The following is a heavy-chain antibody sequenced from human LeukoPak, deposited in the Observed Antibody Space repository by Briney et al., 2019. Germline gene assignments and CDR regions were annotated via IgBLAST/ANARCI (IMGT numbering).Heavy chain of an antibody. CDR1: GFTFSSYE. J-gene: IGHJ4*02. CDR3: ARDNYDSSGYYFD. D-gene: IGHD3-22*01. CDR2: ISSSGSTI. V-gene: IGHV3-48*03. Sequence: GGSLRLSCAASGFTFSSYEMNWVRQAPGKGLEWVSYISSSGSTIYYADSVKGRFTISRDNAKNSLYLHMSSLRAEDTAVYYCARDNYDSSGYYFDWGQGTLVTVSS.